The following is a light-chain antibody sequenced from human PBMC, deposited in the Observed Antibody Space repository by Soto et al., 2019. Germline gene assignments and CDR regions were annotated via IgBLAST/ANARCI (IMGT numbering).Light chain of an antibody. CDR3: QQYLSSPPYG. CDR2: DAS. Sequence: EIVLTQSPGTLSLSPGERATLSCRASQTISSYLAWYQHKPGQAPRLLIYDASSRATEIPDRFSGSGSGTDFTRTIGRLEPEDFAVYYCQQYLSSPPYGFGQGTKREIK. J-gene: IGKJ2*03. V-gene: IGKV3-20*01. CDR1: QTISSY.